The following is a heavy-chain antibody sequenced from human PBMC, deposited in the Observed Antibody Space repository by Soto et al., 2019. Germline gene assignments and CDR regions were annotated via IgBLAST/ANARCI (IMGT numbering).Heavy chain of an antibody. CDR3: AREGEGHCISSSCLNWFAP. Sequence: SVKVSCKASGGTFSSYTISWVRQAPGQGLEWMGRIIPILGIANYAQKFQGRVTITADESTSTAYMELSSLRDEDTAVYYCAREGEGHCISSSCLNWFAPWGQGTMVTVSS. D-gene: IGHD2-2*01. J-gene: IGHJ5*02. V-gene: IGHV1-69*04. CDR1: GGTFSSYT. CDR2: IIPILGIA.